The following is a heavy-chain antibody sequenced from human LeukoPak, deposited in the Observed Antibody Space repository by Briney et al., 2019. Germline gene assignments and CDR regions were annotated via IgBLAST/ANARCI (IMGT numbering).Heavy chain of an antibody. D-gene: IGHD1-1*01. J-gene: IGHJ6*03. V-gene: IGHV4-34*01. Sequence: SETLSLTCAVYGGSFSGYYWSWIRQPPGKGLEWLGEINHSGSTHYNPSLKSRVTISVDTSKNQFSLKLSSVTAADTAVYYCARLASFYYYYMDVWGKGTTVTVSS. CDR3: ARLASFYYYYMDV. CDR2: INHSGST. CDR1: GGSFSGYY.